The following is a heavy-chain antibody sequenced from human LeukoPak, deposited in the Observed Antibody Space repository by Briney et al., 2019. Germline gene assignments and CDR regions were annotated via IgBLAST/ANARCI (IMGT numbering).Heavy chain of an antibody. CDR1: GGSISSRNYY. V-gene: IGHV4-39*01. D-gene: IGHD5-18*01. J-gene: IGHJ6*03. CDR2: VFYSGGA. CDR3: ARVRLPPYYYYYYYMDV. Sequence: SETLSLTCTVSGGSISSRNYYWGWIRQPPGKGLEWIGNVFYSGGAYYNLSLKSRIAISVDTSRNQFSLKLTSVTAADTAVYYCARVRLPPYYYYYYYMDVWGKGTTVTVSS.